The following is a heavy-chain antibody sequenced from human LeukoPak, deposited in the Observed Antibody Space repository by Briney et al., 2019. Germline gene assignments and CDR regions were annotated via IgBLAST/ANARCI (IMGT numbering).Heavy chain of an antibody. Sequence: ASVKVSCKASGYTFTSYYMHWVRQAPGQGLGWMGIINPSGGSTSYAQKFQGRVTMTRDTSTSTVYLELSSLRSEDTAVYYCARDKVEYSYGNVDFDYWGQGTLVTVSS. CDR1: GYTFTSYY. J-gene: IGHJ4*02. V-gene: IGHV1-46*01. CDR2: INPSGGST. CDR3: ARDKVEYSYGNVDFDY. D-gene: IGHD5-18*01.